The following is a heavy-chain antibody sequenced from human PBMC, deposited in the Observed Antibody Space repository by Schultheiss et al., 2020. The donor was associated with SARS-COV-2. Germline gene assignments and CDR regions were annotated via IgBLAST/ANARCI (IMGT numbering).Heavy chain of an antibody. CDR1: GGFISTPGYY. D-gene: IGHD2-2*01. Sequence: SQTLSLTCTVSGGFISTPGYYWAWIRQPPGKGLEWIGSMYYRGNTYYNPSLKSRVSMSVDTSKNHFSLNLSSVTAADTAVYYCARGVDCSSTSCYPFDYWGQGTLVTVSS. CDR3: ARGVDCSSTSCYPFDY. CDR2: MYYRGNT. V-gene: IGHV4-39*02. J-gene: IGHJ4*02.